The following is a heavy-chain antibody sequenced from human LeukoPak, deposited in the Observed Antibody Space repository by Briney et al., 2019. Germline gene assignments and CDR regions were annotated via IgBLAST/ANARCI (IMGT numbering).Heavy chain of an antibody. J-gene: IGHJ6*02. CDR2: INHSGST. CDR1: GGSFSGYY. V-gene: IGHV4-34*01. D-gene: IGHD6-13*01. Sequence: SETLSLTCAVYGGSFSGYYWSWIRQPPGKGLEWIGEINHSGSTNYNPSLKSRVTISVDTSKNQFSLKLSSVTAADTAEYYCARGRPIAGYYYYYGVDVWGQGTTVTVSS. CDR3: ARGRPIAGYYYYYGVDV.